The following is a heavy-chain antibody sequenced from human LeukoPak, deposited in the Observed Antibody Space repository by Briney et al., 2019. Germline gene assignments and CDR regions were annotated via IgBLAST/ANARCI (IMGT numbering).Heavy chain of an antibody. CDR2: ISYDGSNK. Sequence: GGSLRLSCAASGFTFSSYAMHWVRQAPGKGLEWVAVISYDGSNKYYADSVKGRFTISRDNSKNTLYLQMNSLRAEDTAVYYCARDPSQYSSGWTPDLAYYGMDVWGQGTTVTVSS. J-gene: IGHJ6*02. V-gene: IGHV3-30-3*01. CDR3: ARDPSQYSSGWTPDLAYYGMDV. D-gene: IGHD6-19*01. CDR1: GFTFSSYA.